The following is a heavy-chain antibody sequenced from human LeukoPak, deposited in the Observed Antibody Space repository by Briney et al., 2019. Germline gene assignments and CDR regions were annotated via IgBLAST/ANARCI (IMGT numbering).Heavy chain of an antibody. V-gene: IGHV1-18*01. CDR3: AGDRWLGDLLFNDY. CDR1: GYTLTELS. J-gene: IGHJ4*02. CDR2: VSGNNDNT. Sequence: ASVKVSCKVSGYTLTELSMHWVRQAPGQGPEWVGWVSGNNDNTHYAQKFQGRVSLTADTSTSTVYMEVRSLTFDDTAMYYCAGDRWLGDLLFNDYWGQGTLVTVSP. D-gene: IGHD3-10*01.